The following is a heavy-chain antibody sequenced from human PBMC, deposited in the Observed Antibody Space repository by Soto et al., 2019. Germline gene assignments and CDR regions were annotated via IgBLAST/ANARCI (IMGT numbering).Heavy chain of an antibody. Sequence: ASVKVSCKASGYTFTSYAMHWVRQAPGQRLEWMGWINAGNGNTKYSQKFQGRVTITRDTSASTAYMELSSLRSEDTAVYYCARTYFSGGSCYPRGALDIWGQGTMVSGSS. CDR3: ARTYFSGGSCYPRGALDI. CDR2: INAGNGNT. J-gene: IGHJ3*02. CDR1: GYTFTSYA. D-gene: IGHD2-15*01. V-gene: IGHV1-3*01.